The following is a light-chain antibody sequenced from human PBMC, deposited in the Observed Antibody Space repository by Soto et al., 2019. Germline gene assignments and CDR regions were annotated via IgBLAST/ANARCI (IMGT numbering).Light chain of an antibody. J-gene: IGLJ3*02. Sequence: QSALTQPASVSGSPGQSITISCTGTSSDVGGYDYVSWYQHHPGKAPKLMIYDVSNRPSGVSSRFSGSKSDNTASLTIYGLQAEDEAHYYCSSYTTVPSPQWVFAGGTKLTVL. CDR3: SSYTTVPSPQWV. CDR1: SSDVGGYDY. CDR2: DVS. V-gene: IGLV2-14*01.